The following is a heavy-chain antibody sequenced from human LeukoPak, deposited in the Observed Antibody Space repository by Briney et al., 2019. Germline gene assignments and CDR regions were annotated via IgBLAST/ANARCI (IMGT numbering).Heavy chain of an antibody. V-gene: IGHV3-15*01. D-gene: IGHD3-10*01. CDR1: RFTFSDAW. CDR2: IKSKTDGGTT. J-gene: IGHJ4*02. Sequence: GGSLRLSCAASRFTFSDAWMNWVRQAPGKGLEWVGHIKSKTDGGTTDYAAPVKGRFTISRDDSKNTLYLQMNSLKTEDTAVYYCTTSIRESTFDYWGQGTLVTVSS. CDR3: TTSIRESTFDY.